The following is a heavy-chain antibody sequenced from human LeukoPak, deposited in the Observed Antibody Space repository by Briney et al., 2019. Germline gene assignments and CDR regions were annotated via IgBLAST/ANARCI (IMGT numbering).Heavy chain of an antibody. CDR3: ARSVVVPAAITQYYYYYYMDV. V-gene: IGHV1-69*13. CDR2: IIPIFGTA. D-gene: IGHD2-2*01. CDR1: GGTFSSYA. Sequence: GASVKVSCKASGGTFSSYAISWVRQAPGQGLEWMGGIIPIFGTANYAQKFQGRVTITADESTSTAYMELSSLRSEDTAVYYCARSVVVPAAITQYYYYYYMDVWGKGTTVTVSS. J-gene: IGHJ6*03.